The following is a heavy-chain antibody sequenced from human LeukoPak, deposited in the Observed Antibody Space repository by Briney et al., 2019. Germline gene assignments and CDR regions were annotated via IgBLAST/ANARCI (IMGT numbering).Heavy chain of an antibody. V-gene: IGHV3-30-3*01. CDR2: ISYDGSNK. CDR1: GFTFSSYA. Sequence: PGGSLRLSCAASGFTFSSYAMHWVRQAPGKGLEWVAVISYDGSNKYYADSVKGRFTISRDNSKNTLYLQTNSLRAEDTAVYYCARVRRSTAMVIPDGAFDIWGQGTMVTVSS. J-gene: IGHJ3*02. D-gene: IGHD5-18*01. CDR3: ARVRRSTAMVIPDGAFDI.